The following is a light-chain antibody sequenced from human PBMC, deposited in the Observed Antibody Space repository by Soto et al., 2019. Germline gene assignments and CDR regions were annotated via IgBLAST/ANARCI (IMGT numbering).Light chain of an antibody. J-gene: IGKJ4*01. CDR2: KAS. V-gene: IGKV1-5*03. CDR3: QQLNSYPPV. Sequence: DIQLTQSPSFLSASVGDRVTITCRASQSISTWLAWYQQKPGTAPKLLIYKASSLQSGVLSRFSGSGSGTDFTLTISSLQPEDFATYYCQQLNSYPPVFGGGTKVDIK. CDR1: QSISTW.